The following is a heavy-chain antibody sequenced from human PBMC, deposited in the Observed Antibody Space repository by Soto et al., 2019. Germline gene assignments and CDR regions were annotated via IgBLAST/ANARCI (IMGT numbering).Heavy chain of an antibody. J-gene: IGHJ6*03. D-gene: IGHD2-15*01. Sequence: PVGSLRLSCAASGFTFSTYAMNWVRQAPGKGLEWVSGVSSSSGGTYYADSVKGRFTISRDNSKNNLYLQMNSLRAEDTAVYYCAKGGVAALTHYYYYYIDVWGKGTTVTVSS. CDR2: VSSSSGGT. V-gene: IGHV3-23*01. CDR1: GFTFSTYA. CDR3: AKGGVAALTHYYYYYIDV.